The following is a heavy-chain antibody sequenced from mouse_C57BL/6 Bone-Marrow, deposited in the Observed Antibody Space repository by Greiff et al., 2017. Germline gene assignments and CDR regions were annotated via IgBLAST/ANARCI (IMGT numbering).Heavy chain of an antibody. V-gene: IGHV1-52*01. D-gene: IGHD1-1*01. CDR3: ARWAVVARYFDD. Sequence: VKLQQPGAELVRPGSSVKLSCKASGYTFTSYWMHWVKQRPIQGLEWIGNIDPSDSETHYNQKFKDKATLTVDKSSSTAYMQLSSLTSEDSAVYYCARWAVVARYFDDWGTGTTVTVSS. CDR2: IDPSDSET. CDR1: GYTFTSYW. J-gene: IGHJ1*03.